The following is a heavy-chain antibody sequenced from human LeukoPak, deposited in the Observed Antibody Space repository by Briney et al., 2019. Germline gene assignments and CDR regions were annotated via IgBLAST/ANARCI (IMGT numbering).Heavy chain of an antibody. CDR3: ARGRSSMVRGYYYYYMDV. CDR1: GGSISSSSYY. Sequence: SETLSLTCTVSGGSISSSSYYWGWIRQPPGKGLEWIGIIYYSGNTYYKLSLKSRVTISVDTSKNQFSLKLSSVTAADTAVYYCARGRSSMVRGYYYYYMDVWGKGTTVTISS. V-gene: IGHV4-39*07. D-gene: IGHD3-10*01. J-gene: IGHJ6*03. CDR2: IYYSGNT.